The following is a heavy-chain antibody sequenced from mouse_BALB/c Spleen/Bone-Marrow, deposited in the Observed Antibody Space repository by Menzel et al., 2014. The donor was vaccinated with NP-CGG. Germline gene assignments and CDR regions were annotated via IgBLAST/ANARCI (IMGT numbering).Heavy chain of an antibody. CDR1: GYTFTNYI. CDR2: INPYNDDT. D-gene: IGHD1-1*01. J-gene: IGHJ2*01. V-gene: IGHV1-14*01. CDR3: APNYYGKGYFDY. Sequence: EVQLQQSGPDLVKPGASVKMSCKASGYTFTNYIMHWVKQTPGQGLEWTGYINPYNDDTKYNEKFKNKATLTSDKSSSTAYMELSSLTSDDSAIYYCAPNYYGKGYFDYWGQGTTLTVSS.